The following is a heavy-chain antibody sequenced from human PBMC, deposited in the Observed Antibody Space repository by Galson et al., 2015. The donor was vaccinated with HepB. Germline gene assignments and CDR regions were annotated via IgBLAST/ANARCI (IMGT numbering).Heavy chain of an antibody. CDR1: GFTFDDYA. Sequence: SLRLSCAASGFTFDDYAMHWVRHAPGKGLEWVSGISWNSGSIGYADSVKGRFTISRDNAKNSLYLQMNSLRAEDTALYYCAKADSFDYWGQGTLVTVSS. CDR2: ISWNSGSI. J-gene: IGHJ4*02. D-gene: IGHD3-3*01. V-gene: IGHV3-9*01. CDR3: AKADSFDY.